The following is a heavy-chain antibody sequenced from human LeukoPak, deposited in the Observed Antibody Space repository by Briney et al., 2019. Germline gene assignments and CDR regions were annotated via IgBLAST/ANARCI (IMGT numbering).Heavy chain of an antibody. CDR1: GGSISSSSYY. CDR3: ARHQGAFDI. V-gene: IGHV4-39*01. J-gene: IGHJ3*02. Sequence: SETLSLTCTVSGGSISSSSYYWGWIRQPPGKGLEWIGSIYYSGSTYYNPSLKSRVTISVDTSKNQFSLKLSSVTAADTAVYYCARHQGAFDIWGQGTMVTVSS. CDR2: IYYSGST.